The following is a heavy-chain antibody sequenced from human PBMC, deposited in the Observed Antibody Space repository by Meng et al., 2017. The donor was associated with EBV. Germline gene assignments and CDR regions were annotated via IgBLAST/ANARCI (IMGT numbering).Heavy chain of an antibody. Sequence: QLQLRESGPGQVKPSXXXXLTXXVXXDSISSFHYWGWIRQPPGRGLEWIGSVHYTGSTYYSPSLKSRVTVSVDTSKNQFSLRLTSVTAADTAVYYCARPFPSWQSPRLDPFGAWGQGTLVTVSS. J-gene: IGHJ5*02. CDR3: ARPFPSWQSPRLDPFGA. CDR1: XDSISSFHY. V-gene: IGHV4-39*01. CDR2: VHYTGST. D-gene: IGHD6-19*01.